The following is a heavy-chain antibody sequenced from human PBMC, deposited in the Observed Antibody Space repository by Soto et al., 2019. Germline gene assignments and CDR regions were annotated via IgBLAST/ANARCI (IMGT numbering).Heavy chain of an antibody. D-gene: IGHD6-13*01. V-gene: IGHV6-1*01. J-gene: IGHJ4*02. CDR3: ARMDGSNWYFGN. CDR2: TYYRFKWYN. Sequence: SQTLSLTCAISGDSVSNNSASWNWFRQSPSRGLEWLGRTYYRFKWYNDYAVSVTGRITINLDTPKNQFSLQMNSVTPEDTAVYYCARMDGSNWYFGNWGQGTLVTVSS. CDR1: GDSVSNNSAS.